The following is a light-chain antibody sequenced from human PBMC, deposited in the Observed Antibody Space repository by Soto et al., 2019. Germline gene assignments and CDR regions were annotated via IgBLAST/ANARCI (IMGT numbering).Light chain of an antibody. CDR2: AAF. V-gene: IGKV1-39*01. CDR3: QQRYSTPLT. CDR1: QSISSY. Sequence: DIQMTQSPSSLSAAVGDRVTITCRASQSISSYLNWYQQKPGKAPKLLIYAAFSLHSGVTSRFSGSGSGTDFTLTISSLQPDDFATYSCQQRYSTPLTFGQATKVDIK. J-gene: IGKJ1*01.